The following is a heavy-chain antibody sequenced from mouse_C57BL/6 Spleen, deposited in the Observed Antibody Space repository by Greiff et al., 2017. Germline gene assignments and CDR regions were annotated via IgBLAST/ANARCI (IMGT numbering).Heavy chain of an antibody. CDR3: ARCYGSSYGYAMDY. J-gene: IGHJ4*01. CDR2: IHPNSGST. D-gene: IGHD1-1*01. V-gene: IGHV1-64*01. CDR1: GYTFTSYW. Sequence: QVQLQQPGAELVKPGASVKLSCKASGYTFTSYWMHWVKQRPGHGLEWIGMIHPNSGSTNYNEKFKSKATLTVDKSSSTAYMQLSSLTSEDSAVYYCARCYGSSYGYAMDYWGQGTSVTVSS.